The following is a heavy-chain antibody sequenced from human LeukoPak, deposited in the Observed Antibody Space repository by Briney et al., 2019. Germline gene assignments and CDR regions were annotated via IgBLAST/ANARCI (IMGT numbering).Heavy chain of an antibody. D-gene: IGHD3-16*01. CDR2: MNPNSGNT. CDR3: ARGGPGRYDYVWGSYIWFDP. V-gene: IGHV1-8*01. Sequence: ASVKVSCKASGYTFTSYDINWVRQATGQGLEWMGWMNPNSGNTGYAQKFQGRATMTRNTSISTAYMELSSLRSEDTAVYYCARGGPGRYDYVWGSYIWFDPWGQGTLVTVSS. CDR1: GYTFTSYD. J-gene: IGHJ5*02.